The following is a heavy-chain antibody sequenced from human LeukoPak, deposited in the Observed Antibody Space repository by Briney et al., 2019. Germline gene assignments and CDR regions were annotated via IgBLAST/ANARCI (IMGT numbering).Heavy chain of an antibody. V-gene: IGHV4-4*07. CDR2: IYTSGST. CDR3: ARGGYYYDSSGPYYFDY. CDR1: GGSISSYY. D-gene: IGHD3-22*01. J-gene: IGHJ4*02. Sequence: PSETLSLTCTVSGGSISSYYWSWIRQPPGKGLEWIGRIYTSGSTNYNPSLKSRVTMSVDTSKNQFSLKLSSVTAADTAVYYCARGGYYYDSSGPYYFDYWGQGTLVTVSS.